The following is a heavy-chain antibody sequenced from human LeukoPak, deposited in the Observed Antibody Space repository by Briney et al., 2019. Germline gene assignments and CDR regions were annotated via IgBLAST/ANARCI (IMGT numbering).Heavy chain of an antibody. J-gene: IGHJ4*02. CDR2: ISYDGSNK. V-gene: IGHV3-30*18. CDR3: AKGIRDGYNDGCDY. Sequence: GGSLRLSCAASGFTFSSYGMHWVRQAPGKGLEWVAVISYDGSNKYYADSVKGRFTISRDNAKNSLYLQMNSLRADDTALYYCAKGIRDGYNDGCDYWGQGTLVTVSS. D-gene: IGHD5-24*01. CDR1: GFTFSSYG.